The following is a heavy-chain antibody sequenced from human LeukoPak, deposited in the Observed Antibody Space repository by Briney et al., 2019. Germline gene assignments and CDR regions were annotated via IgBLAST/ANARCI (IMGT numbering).Heavy chain of an antibody. CDR2: ISAYNGNT. J-gene: IGHJ6*03. CDR3: ARVYEAGSRYYYYYYMDV. D-gene: IGHD3-10*01. Sequence: ASVKVSCKASGYTFTSYGISWVRQAPGQGLEWMGWISAYNGNTNYAQKLQGRVTMTTDTSTSTAYMELRSLRSDDTAVYYCARVYEAGSRYYYYYYMDVWGKGTTVTVSS. CDR1: GYTFTSYG. V-gene: IGHV1-18*01.